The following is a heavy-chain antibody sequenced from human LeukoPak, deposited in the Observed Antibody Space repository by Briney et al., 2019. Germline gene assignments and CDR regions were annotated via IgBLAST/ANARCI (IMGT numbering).Heavy chain of an antibody. D-gene: IGHD2-15*01. V-gene: IGHV3-23*01. CDR1: VVKFSNNA. CDR2: ISGDST. CDR3: ARGVGPRGVDWFDP. Sequence: GGSMRLSCSASVVKFSNNALSWGRQTPGKGLEWVSAISGDSTWYADSVKGRFTISRDNSKNTLYLQMNSLRAEDTAVYYCARGVGPRGVDWFDPWGQGTLVTVSS. J-gene: IGHJ5*02.